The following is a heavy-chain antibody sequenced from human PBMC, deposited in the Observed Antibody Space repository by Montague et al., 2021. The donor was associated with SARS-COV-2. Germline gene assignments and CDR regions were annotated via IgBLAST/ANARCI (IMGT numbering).Heavy chain of an antibody. D-gene: IGHD2-2*01. V-gene: IGHV3-48*03. CDR2: ISSSGSTI. CDR1: GFTFSSYE. Sequence: SLRLSCAASGFTFSSYEMNWVRQAPGKGLEWVSYISSSGSTIYYADSVKGRFTISRDNAKNSLYLQMNSPRAEDTALYYCARDRDCSSTSCSPGLYYYYGMDVWGQGTTVTVSS. CDR3: ARDRDCSSTSCSPGLYYYYGMDV. J-gene: IGHJ6*02.